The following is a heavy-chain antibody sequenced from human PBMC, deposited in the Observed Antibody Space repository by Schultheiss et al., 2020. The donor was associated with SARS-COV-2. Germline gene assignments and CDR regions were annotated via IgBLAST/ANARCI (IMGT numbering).Heavy chain of an antibody. CDR2: INHSGST. CDR1: GGSFSGYY. CDR3: ARQGAYYDFWSGRYYYYYYMDV. V-gene: IGHV4-34*09. D-gene: IGHD3-3*01. J-gene: IGHJ6*03. Sequence: SETLSLTCAVYGGSFSGYYWSWIRQPPGKGLEWIGEINHSGSTNYNPSLKSLVTISVDTSKNQFSLKLSSVTAADTAVYYCARQGAYYDFWSGRYYYYYYMDVWGKGTTVTVSS.